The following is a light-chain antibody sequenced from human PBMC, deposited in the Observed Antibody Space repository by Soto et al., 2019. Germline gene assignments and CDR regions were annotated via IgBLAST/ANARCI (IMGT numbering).Light chain of an antibody. V-gene: IGKV3-11*01. CDR2: DAS. CDR1: QIVDSY. Sequence: EIVLTQSPPTLSLSPGERAPLSCRASQIVDSYLAWYQQKPGQAPRLLIFDASNRATGIPARFSGSGSGTDFTLTISSLEPEDFAVYYCQQHSNRLTFGGGTKVEIK. J-gene: IGKJ4*01. CDR3: QQHSNRLT.